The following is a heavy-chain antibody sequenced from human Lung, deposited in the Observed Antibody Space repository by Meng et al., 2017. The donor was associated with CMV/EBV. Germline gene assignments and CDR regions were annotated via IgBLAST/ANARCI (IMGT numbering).Heavy chain of an antibody. CDR3: LRRSGGSV. V-gene: IGHV4-4*02. CDR2: IPHRGSS. CDR1: GDSIANHNW. Sequence: VQLREAGPALVKPSETLSLTCAVSGDSIANHNWWAWVRQPPGKGLEWIGEIPHRGSSAYNPSLKSRVSMSIDKSKNQFPLKLTSVTAADTAVYHCLRRSGGSVWGQGTLVTVSS. J-gene: IGHJ1*01. D-gene: IGHD3-10*01.